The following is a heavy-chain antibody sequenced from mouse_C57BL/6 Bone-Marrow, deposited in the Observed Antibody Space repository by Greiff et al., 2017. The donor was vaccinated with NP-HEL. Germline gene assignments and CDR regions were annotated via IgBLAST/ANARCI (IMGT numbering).Heavy chain of an antibody. CDR1: GFTFSDYY. CDR3: ARHGVYGYDHAMDY. V-gene: IGHV5-12*01. Sequence: EVNVVESGGGLVQPGGSLKLSCAASGFTFSDYYMYWVRQTPEKRLEWVAYISNGGGSTYYPDTVKGRVTISRDNAKNTLYLQMSRLKSEDTAMYYCARHGVYGYDHAMDYWGQGTSVTVSS. J-gene: IGHJ4*01. D-gene: IGHD2-2*01. CDR2: ISNGGGST.